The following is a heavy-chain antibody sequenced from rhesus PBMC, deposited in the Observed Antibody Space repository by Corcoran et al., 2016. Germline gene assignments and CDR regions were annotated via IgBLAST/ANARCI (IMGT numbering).Heavy chain of an antibody. CDR3: ATALGAAAAFDY. V-gene: IGHV1-111*02. Sequence: EVQLVQYGAAVKKPGASVKISCKASGYPFPDYYLHWVRPAPGKGLEWMGRVDPEDGEAIHAQKFQNRVTITADTSTDTAYMELSSLRSEDTAVYYCATALGAAAAFDYWGQGVLVTVSS. D-gene: IGHD6-31*01. CDR2: VDPEDGEA. CDR1: GYPFPDYY. J-gene: IGHJ4*01.